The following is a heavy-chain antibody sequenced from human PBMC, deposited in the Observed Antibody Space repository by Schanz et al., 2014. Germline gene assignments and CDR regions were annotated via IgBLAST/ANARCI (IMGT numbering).Heavy chain of an antibody. Sequence: EVRLVESGGGLVQPGGSLRLSCTASGFTFSSYSMNWVRQAPGKGLEWVSAISASGGTTYYADSVKGRFTISRDNSKNTLYLQMNSLRAEDTAVYYCAKTPREYCNYDNCPNWFDSWGQGTLVTASS. J-gene: IGHJ5*01. CDR2: ISASGGTT. D-gene: IGHD2-15*01. V-gene: IGHV3-23*04. CDR3: AKTPREYCNYDNCPNWFDS. CDR1: GFTFSSYS.